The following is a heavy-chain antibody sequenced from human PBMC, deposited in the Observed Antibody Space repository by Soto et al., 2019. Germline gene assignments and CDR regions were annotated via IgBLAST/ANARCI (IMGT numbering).Heavy chain of an antibody. CDR1: GGSISSYY. J-gene: IGHJ5*02. CDR3: ARGGHLIAVVPLAP. D-gene: IGHD6-19*01. CDR2: IYYSGST. V-gene: IGHV4-59*01. Sequence: PSETLSLTCTVSGGSISSYYWSWIRQPPGKGLEWIGYIYYSGSTNYNPSLKSRVTISVDTSKNQFSLKLSSVTAADTAVYYCARGGHLIAVVPLAPWGQGTLVTVSS.